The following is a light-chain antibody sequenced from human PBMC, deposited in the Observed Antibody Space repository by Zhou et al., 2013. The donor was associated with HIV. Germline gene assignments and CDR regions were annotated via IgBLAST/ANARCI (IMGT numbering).Light chain of an antibody. CDR2: KAS. J-gene: IGKJ5*01. V-gene: IGKV1-5*03. Sequence: IQMTQSPSTLSASVGDRVSIACRASQSINNWLAWYQQRPGKAPKLLISKASSLENGVPLRFSGSKSGTEFTLTITSLQPDDSAIYYCQQYNTYPITFGQGTRLDI. CDR1: QSINNW. CDR3: QQYNTYPIT.